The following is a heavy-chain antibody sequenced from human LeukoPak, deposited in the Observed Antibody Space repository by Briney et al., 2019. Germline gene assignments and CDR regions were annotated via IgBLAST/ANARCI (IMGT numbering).Heavy chain of an antibody. D-gene: IGHD5-18*01. V-gene: IGHV1-18*01. CDR3: ARDLLPYSYGDRHGLIDC. CDR1: GYTFTSYG. CDR2: ISAYNGNT. J-gene: IGHJ4*02. Sequence: GASVTVSCKASGYTFTSYGISWVRQAPGQGLEWMGWISAYNGNTNYAQKLQGRVTMTTDTSTSTAYMELRSLRSDDTAVYYCARDLLPYSYGDRHGLIDCWGQGTLVTVSS.